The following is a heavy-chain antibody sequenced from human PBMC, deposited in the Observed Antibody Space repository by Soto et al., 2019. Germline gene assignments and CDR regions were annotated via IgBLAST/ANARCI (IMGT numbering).Heavy chain of an antibody. Sequence: SVKFSCTSSGGTFSSYAISWVRQAPGQGLEWMGGIIPIFGTANYAQKFQGRVTITADESTSTAYMELSSLRSEDTAGYYCATSRDGIAVAAWCEPGVQGKLVT. CDR3: ATSRDGIAVAAWCEP. J-gene: IGHJ5*02. CDR2: IIPIFGTA. V-gene: IGHV1-69*13. D-gene: IGHD6-19*01. CDR1: GGTFSSYA.